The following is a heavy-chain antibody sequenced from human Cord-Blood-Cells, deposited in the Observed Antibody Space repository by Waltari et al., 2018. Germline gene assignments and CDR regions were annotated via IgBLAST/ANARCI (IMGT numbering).Heavy chain of an antibody. CDR3: ASVGRYCSGGSCYFDY. V-gene: IGHV1-69*01. CDR2: IIPIFGTA. J-gene: IGHJ4*02. CDR1: GGTFSSYA. Sequence: QVQLVQSGAEVKKPGSSVKVSCKASGGTFSSYAISWVRQAPGQGLEWMGGIIPIFGTANYAQKFQGRVTITADESTSTAYMGLSSLRSEDTAVYYCASVGRYCSGGSCYFDYWGQGTLVTVSS. D-gene: IGHD2-15*01.